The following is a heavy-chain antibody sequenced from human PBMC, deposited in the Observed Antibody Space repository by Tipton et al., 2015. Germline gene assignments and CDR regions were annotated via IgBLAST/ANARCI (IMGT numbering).Heavy chain of an antibody. V-gene: IGHV4-38-2*01. CDR2: ISH. CDR3: ACQDYDSLTRDYQTVDY. J-gene: IGHJ4*02. CDR1: AYSISSDYY. D-gene: IGHD3-9*01. Sequence: TLSLTCAVSAYSISSDYYWGWIRQPPGKGLEWIGSISHNPSLKSRVTMSRDTSKNQFSLKLTSVTAADTAVYYCACQDYDSLTRDYQTVDYWGQGTLVTVSS.